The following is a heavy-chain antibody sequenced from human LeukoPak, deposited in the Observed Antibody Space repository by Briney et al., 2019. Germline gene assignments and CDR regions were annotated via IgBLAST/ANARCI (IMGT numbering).Heavy chain of an antibody. J-gene: IGHJ4*02. CDR2: ISSSSSTI. V-gene: IGHV3-48*01. CDR1: GFTFSSYS. D-gene: IGHD6-13*01. CDR3: ARGQQLVPLN. Sequence: HAGGSLRLSCAASGFTFSSYSMNWVRQAPGKGLEWVSYISSSSSTIYYADSVKGRFTISRDNAKNSLYLQMNSLRAEDTAVYYCARGQQLVPLNWGQGTLVTVSS.